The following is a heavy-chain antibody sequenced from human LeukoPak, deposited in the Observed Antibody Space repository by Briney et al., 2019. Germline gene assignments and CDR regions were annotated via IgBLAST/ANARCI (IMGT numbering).Heavy chain of an antibody. D-gene: IGHD5-18*01. J-gene: IGHJ3*02. V-gene: IGHV4-59*01. CDR1: GGSISSYY. Sequence: AETLSLTCTVSGGSISSYYWSWIRQPPGKRLEWIGYIYHSGSTNYNPSLKSRVTISVDTSKNQFSLKLSSVTAADTAVYYCARDSHTAMVTDAFDIWGQGTMVTV. CDR3: ARDSHTAMVTDAFDI. CDR2: IYHSGST.